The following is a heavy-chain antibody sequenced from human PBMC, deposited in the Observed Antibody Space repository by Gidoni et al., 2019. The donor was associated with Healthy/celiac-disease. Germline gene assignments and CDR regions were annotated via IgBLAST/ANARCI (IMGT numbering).Heavy chain of an antibody. CDR3: ARGPGWMYSSGWYGGEDDY. CDR2: MNPNSGNT. J-gene: IGHJ4*02. D-gene: IGHD6-19*01. V-gene: IGHV1-8*01. CDR1: GDTFTSYD. Sequence: QVQLVQSGAEVKKPGASVKVSCKASGDTFTSYDINWVRQATGQGLGWMGWMNPNSGNTGYAQKFQGRVTMNRNTSISTAYMELSSLRSEDTAVYYWARGPGWMYSSGWYGGEDDYWGQGTLVTVSS.